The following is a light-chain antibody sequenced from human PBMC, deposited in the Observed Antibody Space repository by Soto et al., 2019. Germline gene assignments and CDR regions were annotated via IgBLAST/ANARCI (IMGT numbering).Light chain of an antibody. Sequence: PGDRVTLSFRASQRVSLSYLVWYQQKPGQAPRLLIYGASTRATGIPARFSGSGSGTEFTLTISSPQSEDIAVYYCQQYDTWLVWTFGQGTKVDIK. CDR3: QQYDTWLVWT. CDR2: GAS. CDR1: QRVSLSY. J-gene: IGKJ1*01. V-gene: IGKV3-15*01.